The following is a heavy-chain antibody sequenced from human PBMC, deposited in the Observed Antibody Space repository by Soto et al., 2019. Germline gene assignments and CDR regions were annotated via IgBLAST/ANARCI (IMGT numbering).Heavy chain of an antibody. Sequence: QVQLVESGGGVVQPGRSLRLSCAASGFTFSSYGIHWVRQAPVKGLEWVAVIYYDGSNKYYADSVKGRFTNSRDNSKNTLYLQMTSLRADDTAVYYCARGHGVASTLGWFDPWGQGTLVTVSS. D-gene: IGHD6-19*01. CDR2: IYYDGSNK. V-gene: IGHV3-33*01. J-gene: IGHJ5*02. CDR1: GFTFSSYG. CDR3: ARGHGVASTLGWFDP.